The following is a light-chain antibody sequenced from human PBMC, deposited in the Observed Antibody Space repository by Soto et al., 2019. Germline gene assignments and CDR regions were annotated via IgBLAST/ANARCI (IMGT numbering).Light chain of an antibody. CDR3: CSYAGAYSVI. CDR2: DVS. CDR1: GSDVGGYNY. V-gene: IGLV2-11*01. Sequence: QSALTQPRSVSGSPGQSVTISCTGTGSDVGGYNYVSWYQQHPGKAPKLLIYDVSKRPSGISDRFSASKSGNTASLTISGLQAEDEADYYCCSYAGAYSVIFGGGTKLTVL. J-gene: IGLJ2*01.